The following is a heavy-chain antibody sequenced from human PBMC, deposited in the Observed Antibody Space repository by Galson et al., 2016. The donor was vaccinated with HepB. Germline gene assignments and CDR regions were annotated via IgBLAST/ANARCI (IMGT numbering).Heavy chain of an antibody. CDR2: IYPGDFDI. Sequence: QSGAEVKKAGESLKISCKGSGYTFASYWIGWVRQMPGKGLEWMGIIYPGDFDIRYGPSFQGHVTISVDKSIRTAYLEWSSLDASDTAMYYCARSFTGSYDCWGAIYNYDAMDVWGQGTPVIVYS. D-gene: IGHD3-3*01. CDR1: GYTFASYW. V-gene: IGHV5-51*01. J-gene: IGHJ6*02. CDR3: ARSFTGSYDCWGAIYNYDAMDV.